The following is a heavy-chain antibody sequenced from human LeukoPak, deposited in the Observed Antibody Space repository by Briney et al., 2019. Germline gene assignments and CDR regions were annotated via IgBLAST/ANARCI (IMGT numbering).Heavy chain of an antibody. CDR2: IYYSRST. Sequence: PSETLSLNCTVSGGSISTYYWSWIRQPPGKGLQWIGNIYYSRSTNYNPSLKSRVTISVDTSKNQFSLKLTAVTAADTAVYYCARHRYSSAWSVVDYWGQGTLVTVSS. CDR1: GGSISTYY. CDR3: ARHRYSSAWSVVDY. V-gene: IGHV4-59*08. J-gene: IGHJ4*02. D-gene: IGHD6-19*01.